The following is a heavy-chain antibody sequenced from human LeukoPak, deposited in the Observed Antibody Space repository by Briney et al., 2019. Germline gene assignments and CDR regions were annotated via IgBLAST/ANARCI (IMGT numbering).Heavy chain of an antibody. CDR2: INHSGST. CDR3: ARPLGYCSGGSCYSGAFDI. V-gene: IGHV4-34*01. J-gene: IGHJ3*02. Sequence: PSETLSLTCAVYGGSFSGYYWSWICQPPGKGLEWIGEINHSGSTNYNPSLKSRVTISVDTSKNQFSLKLSSVTAADTAVYYCARPLGYCSGGSCYSGAFDIWGQGTMVTVSS. CDR1: GGSFSGYY. D-gene: IGHD2-15*01.